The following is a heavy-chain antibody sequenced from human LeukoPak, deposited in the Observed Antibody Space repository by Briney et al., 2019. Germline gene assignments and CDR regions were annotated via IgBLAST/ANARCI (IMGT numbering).Heavy chain of an antibody. D-gene: IGHD4-17*01. V-gene: IGHV3-30-3*01. CDR1: GFTFMPCA. J-gene: IGHJ4*02. Sequence: GGSIGLSCAPFGFTFMPCAMNGIRQPPAKGREWVNVISNVESNQYYADSVKGRFTISRDNSKNTLYLQMNSLRAEDTAVYYCARDGNDYGDYVPGTFYFDSWGQGTLVTVSS. CDR2: ISNVESNQ. CDR3: ARDGNDYGDYVPGTFYFDS.